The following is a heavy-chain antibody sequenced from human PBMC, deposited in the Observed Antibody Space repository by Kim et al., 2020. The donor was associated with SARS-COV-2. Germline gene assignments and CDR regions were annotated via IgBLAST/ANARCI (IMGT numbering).Heavy chain of an antibody. CDR3: VKGVTMVRGVRNDAFDI. CDR1: GFTFSSYA. CDR2: ISSNGGST. Sequence: GGSLRLSCSASGFTFSSYAMHWVRQAPGKGLEYVSAISSNGGSTYYADSVKGRFTISRDNSKNTLYLQMSSLRAEDTAVYYCVKGVTMVRGVRNDAFDIWGQGTMVTVSS. D-gene: IGHD3-10*01. J-gene: IGHJ3*02. V-gene: IGHV3-64D*06.